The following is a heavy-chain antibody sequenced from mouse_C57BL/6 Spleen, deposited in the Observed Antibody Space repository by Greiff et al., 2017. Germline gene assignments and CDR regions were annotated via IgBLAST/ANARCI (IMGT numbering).Heavy chain of an antibody. J-gene: IGHJ1*03. CDR1: GYTFTSYW. CDR3: ARSYYSNYGYFDV. V-gene: IGHV1-64*01. CDR2: IHPNSGST. Sequence: QVQLQQPGAELVKPGASVTLSCKASGYTFTSYWMHWVKQRPGQGLEWIGMIHPNSGSTNYNEKFKSKATLTVDKSSSTAYMQLSSLTSEDSAVYYCARSYYSNYGYFDVWGTGTTVTVSS. D-gene: IGHD2-5*01.